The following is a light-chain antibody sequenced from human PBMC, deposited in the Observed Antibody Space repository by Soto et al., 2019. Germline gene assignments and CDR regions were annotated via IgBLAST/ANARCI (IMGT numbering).Light chain of an antibody. Sequence: QSVLTQPASVSGSPGQSITISCSGTSSDVGAYNYVSWYQQYPGKAPKVIIFEVRKRPSGVSNRFSGSNSGDTASLTISGLQAEDEADYYCSSYRSSTTFVFGTGTKVTVL. CDR2: EVR. V-gene: IGLV2-14*01. CDR1: SSDVGAYNY. J-gene: IGLJ1*01. CDR3: SSYRSSTTFV.